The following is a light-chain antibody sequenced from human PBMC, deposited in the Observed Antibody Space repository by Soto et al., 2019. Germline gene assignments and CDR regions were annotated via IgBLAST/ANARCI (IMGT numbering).Light chain of an antibody. CDR3: QQYGSSYT. J-gene: IGKJ2*01. V-gene: IGKV3-20*01. CDR1: QSVSSSY. CDR2: GAS. Sequence: EIVLTQSPGTLSLPPGERATLSCRASQSVSSSYLAWYQQKPGQAPRLLIYGASSRATGIPDRFSGSGSGTDFTITISRLEPEDSAVYYCQQYGSSYTFGQGTKLEIK.